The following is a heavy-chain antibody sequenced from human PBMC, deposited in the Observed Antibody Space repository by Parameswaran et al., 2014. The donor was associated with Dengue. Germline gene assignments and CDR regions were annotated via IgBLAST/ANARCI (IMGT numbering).Heavy chain of an antibody. CDR2: IYYSGST. Sequence: RWIRQPPGKGLEWIGYIYYSGSTNYNPSLKSRVTISVDTSKNQFSLKLSSVTAADTAVYYCARQGRVVGATSLIYYYYGMDVWGQGTTVTVSS. CDR3: ARQGRVVGATSLIYYYYGMDV. J-gene: IGHJ6*02. V-gene: IGHV4-59*08. D-gene: IGHD1-26*01.